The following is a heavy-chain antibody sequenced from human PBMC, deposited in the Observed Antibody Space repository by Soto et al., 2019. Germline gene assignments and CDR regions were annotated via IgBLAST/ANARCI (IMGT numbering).Heavy chain of an antibody. J-gene: IGHJ6*03. Sequence: SETLSLTCTVSDGSISFFYWSWIRQPPGKGLEWIGYIYYSGSTDYNPSLKSRVTISVDTSKNQFSLKLSSVTAADTAVYYCARTAHDYYYYMAVWGKGTTVTVSS. CDR2: IYYSGST. D-gene: IGHD2-21*02. CDR1: DGSISFFY. CDR3: ARTAHDYYYYMAV. V-gene: IGHV4-59*01.